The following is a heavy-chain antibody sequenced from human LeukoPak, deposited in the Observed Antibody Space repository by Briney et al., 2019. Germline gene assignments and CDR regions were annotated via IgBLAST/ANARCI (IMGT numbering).Heavy chain of an antibody. CDR2: IYYSGDT. V-gene: IGHV4-34*01. J-gene: IGHJ3*02. Sequence: PSETLSLTCAVSGGSFSGYYWSWIRQPPGKGLDWIGSIYYSGDTNYNPSLKSRVTISVDTSKNQFSLKLNSVTAADTAVYYCARHRIPAADDAFDIWGQGTMVTVSS. CDR3: ARHRIPAADDAFDI. CDR1: GGSFSGYY. D-gene: IGHD6-13*01.